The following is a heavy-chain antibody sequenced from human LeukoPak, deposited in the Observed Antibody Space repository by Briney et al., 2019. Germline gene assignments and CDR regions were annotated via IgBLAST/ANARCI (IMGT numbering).Heavy chain of an antibody. J-gene: IGHJ4*02. Sequence: GASVKVSCKASGYTFTSYGISWVRQAPGQGLEWMGWISAYNGNTNYAQKLQGRVTMTEDTSTDTAYMELSSLRSEDTAVYYCATFMYYLDYWGQGTLVTVSS. D-gene: IGHD2-8*01. CDR3: ATFMYYLDY. V-gene: IGHV1-18*01. CDR2: ISAYNGNT. CDR1: GYTFTSYG.